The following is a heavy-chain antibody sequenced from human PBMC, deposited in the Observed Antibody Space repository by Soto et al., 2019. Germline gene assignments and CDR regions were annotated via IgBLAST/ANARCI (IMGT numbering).Heavy chain of an antibody. V-gene: IGHV3-33*01. CDR1: GFTFSSYG. J-gene: IGHJ6*04. CDR3: ASHSSVADGMVV. D-gene: IGHD2-15*01. CDR2: IWYDGSNK. Sequence: QVQLVESGGGVVQPGRSLRLSCAASGFTFSSYGMHWVRQAPGKWLEWVAVIWYDGSNKYYADSVKGRFTISRDNSKNTLDLQMNSLRAEDTDGYYCASHSSVADGMVVWGKGTTVTVSS.